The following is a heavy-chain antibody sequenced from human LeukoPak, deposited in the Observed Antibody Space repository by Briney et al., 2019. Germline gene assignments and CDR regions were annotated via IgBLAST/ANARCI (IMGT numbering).Heavy chain of an antibody. V-gene: IGHV5-10-1*01. J-gene: IGHJ4*02. CDR3: ARHDSSGWSTVGTDC. CDR2: IDPSDSYT. CDR1: GYSFTSYW. Sequence: KPGESLRISCKGSGYSFTSYWISWVRQMPGTGLEWMGRIDPSDSYTNYSPSFQGHVTISADKSISTAYLQWSSLKASDTAMYYCARHDSSGWSTVGTDCWGQGTLVTVSS. D-gene: IGHD6-19*01.